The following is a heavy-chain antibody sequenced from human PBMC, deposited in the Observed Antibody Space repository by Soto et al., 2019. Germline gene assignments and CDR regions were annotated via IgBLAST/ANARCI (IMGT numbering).Heavy chain of an antibody. J-gene: IGHJ6*03. CDR1: GGSISSGGYY. Sequence: QVQLQESGPGLVKPSQTLSLTCTVSGGSISSGGYYWSWIRQHPGKGLEWIGYIYYSGSTYYNPSLKSRVTRSVDTSKNQFSLKLSSVTAADTAVYYCARVRSAAGNYYYYYMYVWGKGTTVTVSS. CDR3: ARVRSAAGNYYYYYMYV. V-gene: IGHV4-31*03. CDR2: IYYSGST. D-gene: IGHD6-13*01.